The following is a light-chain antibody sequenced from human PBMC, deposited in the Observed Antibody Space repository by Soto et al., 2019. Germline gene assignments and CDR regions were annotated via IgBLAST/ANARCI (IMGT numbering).Light chain of an antibody. CDR3: AAWDDSLNGVV. Sequence: QSVLTQPPSASGTPGQRVTISCSGSTSNIGTNTVNWYQQLPGTAPKLLIYRSNQRPSGVPDRFSGSKSGTSASLAISGLQSEDEVDYYCAAWDDSLNGVVFGGGTKLTVL. V-gene: IGLV1-44*01. J-gene: IGLJ2*01. CDR1: TSNIGTNT. CDR2: RSN.